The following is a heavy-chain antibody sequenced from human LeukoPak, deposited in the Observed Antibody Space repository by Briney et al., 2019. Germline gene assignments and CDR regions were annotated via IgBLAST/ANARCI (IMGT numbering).Heavy chain of an antibody. CDR1: GGSFSGYY. D-gene: IGHD3-22*01. CDR3: AREEPLYYYDSSGFLD. Sequence: KPSETLSLTCAVYGGSFSGYYWSWIRKPPGKGLEWIGEINHSGSTNYNPSLKSRVTISVDTSKNQFSLKLSSVTAADTAVYYCAREEPLYYYDSSGFLDWGQGTLVNVSS. V-gene: IGHV4-34*09. J-gene: IGHJ4*02. CDR2: INHSGST.